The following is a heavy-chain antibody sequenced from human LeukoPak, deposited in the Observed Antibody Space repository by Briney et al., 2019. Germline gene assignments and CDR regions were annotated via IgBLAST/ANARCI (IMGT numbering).Heavy chain of an antibody. D-gene: IGHD2-2*01. CDR3: VSFYETY. CDR1: GKYW. V-gene: IGHV3-74*01. J-gene: IGHJ4*02. Sequence: GSLRLACAATGKYWMHWVRQAPGEGLLWVSHINSDGSWTTYADSVKGRFTISKDNAKNTVYLQMNNLRAEDTAVYYCVSFYETYWGRGTLVTVSS. CDR2: INSDGSWT.